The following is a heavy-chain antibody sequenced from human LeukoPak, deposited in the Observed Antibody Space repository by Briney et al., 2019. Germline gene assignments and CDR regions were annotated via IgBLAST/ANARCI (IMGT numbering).Heavy chain of an antibody. CDR3: ARHSFSSGWKSFDY. D-gene: IGHD6-19*01. CDR2: IYYSGST. V-gene: IGHV4-39*01. CDR1: GGSISSSSDY. Sequence: PSETLSLTSTVSGGSISSSSDYWGWIRQPPGKGLEWIGSIYYSGSTYYNPSLKSRVTISVDTSKNQFSLKLSSVTAADTAVYSCARHSFSSGWKSFDYWGQGTLVTVSS. J-gene: IGHJ4*02.